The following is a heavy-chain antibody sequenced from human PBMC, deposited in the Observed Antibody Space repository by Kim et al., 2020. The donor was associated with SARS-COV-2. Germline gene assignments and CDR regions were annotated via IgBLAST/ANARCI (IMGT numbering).Heavy chain of an antibody. J-gene: IGHJ3*02. V-gene: IGHV3-13*01. CDR2: IGTAGDT. Sequence: GGSLRLSCAASGFTFSSYDMHWVRQATGKGLEWVSAIGTAGDTYYPGSVKGRFTISRENAKNSLYLQMNSLRAGDTAVYYCARGSDPDNGSGSLSAFDIWGQGTMVTVSA. CDR3: ARGSDPDNGSGSLSAFDI. D-gene: IGHD3-10*01. CDR1: GFTFSSYD.